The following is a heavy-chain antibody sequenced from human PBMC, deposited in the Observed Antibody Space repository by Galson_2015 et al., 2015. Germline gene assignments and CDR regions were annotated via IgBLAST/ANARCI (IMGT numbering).Heavy chain of an antibody. CDR3: ARHYSGSYYHFDY. Sequence: SLRLSCAASGFIVSSSYMSWVRHAPGKGLEWVSVIFSGGNTYYADSVEGRFTISRDNSKNTLYLQMNSLRAEDTAMYFCARHYSGSYYHFDYWGQGTLVTVSS. CDR1: GFIVSSSY. CDR2: IFSGGNT. D-gene: IGHD1-26*01. J-gene: IGHJ4*02. V-gene: IGHV3-53*01.